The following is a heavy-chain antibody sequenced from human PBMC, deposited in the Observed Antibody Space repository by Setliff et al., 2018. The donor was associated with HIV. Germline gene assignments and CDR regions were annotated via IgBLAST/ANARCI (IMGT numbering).Heavy chain of an antibody. V-gene: IGHV3-48*01. CDR1: GFTFSSYS. CDR2: IYPSGAPN. J-gene: IGHJ4*02. CDR3: ARSRPLPGVTPDY. Sequence: GGSLRLSCVASGFTFSSYSMLWVRQAPGKGLESVAFIYPSGAPNYYADSVRGRFIISRDNDKNTLSLQMNSLTADDAGVFYCARSRPLPGVTPDYWGQGTLVTVSS. D-gene: IGHD2-21*02.